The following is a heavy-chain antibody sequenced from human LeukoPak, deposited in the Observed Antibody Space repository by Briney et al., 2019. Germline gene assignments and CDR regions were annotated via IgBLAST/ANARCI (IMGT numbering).Heavy chain of an antibody. J-gene: IGHJ1*01. CDR2: FDPEDGET. CDR1: GYXLTELS. D-gene: IGHD3-22*01. Sequence: GASVKVSCKVSGYXLTELSMHWVRQAPGKGLEWMGGFDPEDGETIYAQKFQGRVTMTEDTSTDTAYMELSSLRSEDTAVYYCATYYYDSSGPTHWGQGTLVTVSS. V-gene: IGHV1-24*01. CDR3: ATYYYDSSGPTH.